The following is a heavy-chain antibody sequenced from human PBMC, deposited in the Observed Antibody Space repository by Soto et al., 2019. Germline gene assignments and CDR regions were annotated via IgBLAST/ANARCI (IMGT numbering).Heavy chain of an antibody. CDR3: ARARWLWGGSGWYPYYFDY. V-gene: IGHV4-31*03. J-gene: IGHJ4*02. CDR2: IYYSGST. Sequence: SETLSLTCTVSGGSISSGGYYWSWIRQHPGKGLEWIGYIYYSGSTYYNPSLKSRVTISVDTSKNQFSLKLSSVTAADTAVYYCARARWLWGGSGWYPYYFDYCGQGTLVTVSS. D-gene: IGHD6-19*01. CDR1: GGSISSGGYY.